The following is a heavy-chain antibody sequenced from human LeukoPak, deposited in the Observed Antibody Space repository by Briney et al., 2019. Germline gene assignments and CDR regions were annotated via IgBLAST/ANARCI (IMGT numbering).Heavy chain of an antibody. J-gene: IGHJ4*02. Sequence: SVKVSCKASGDTFNSFALNWVRQAPGQGLEWMGRIIPILGLPNYAQKFQGRVTITADKSTSTAYMELSSLRSEDTSVYYCARGASGDTSIDYWGPGPLVTVSS. V-gene: IGHV1-69*04. CDR2: IIPILGLP. CDR3: ARGASGDTSIDY. CDR1: GDTFNSFA. D-gene: IGHD5-18*01.